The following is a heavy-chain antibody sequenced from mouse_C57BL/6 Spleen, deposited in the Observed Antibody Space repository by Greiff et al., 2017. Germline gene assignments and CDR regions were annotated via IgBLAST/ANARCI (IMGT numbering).Heavy chain of an antibody. V-gene: IGHV1-77*01. Sequence: VKLMESGAELVKPGASVKISCKASGYTFTDYYINWVKQRPGQGLEWIGKIGPGSGSTYYNEKFKGKATLTADKSSSTAYMQLSSLTSEDSAVYFCARYYYGSSPYYYAMDYWGQGTSVTVSS. D-gene: IGHD1-1*01. CDR2: IGPGSGST. CDR1: GYTFTDYY. CDR3: ARYYYGSSPYYYAMDY. J-gene: IGHJ4*01.